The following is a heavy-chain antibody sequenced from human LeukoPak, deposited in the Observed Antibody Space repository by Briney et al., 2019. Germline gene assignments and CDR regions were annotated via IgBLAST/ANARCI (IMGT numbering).Heavy chain of an antibody. J-gene: IGHJ6*02. CDR2: IYSAGST. CDR3: ARDTVTTFRFRDYYYYGMDV. V-gene: IGHV3-53*01. Sequence: GGSLRLSCAASGFTVSTNYMNWVRQAPGKGLERVSVIYSAGSTYYADSVKGRFTISRDNSKNALYLQMNSLRAEDTAVYYCARDTVTTFRFRDYYYYGMDVWGQGTTVTVSS. D-gene: IGHD4-17*01. CDR1: GFTVSTNY.